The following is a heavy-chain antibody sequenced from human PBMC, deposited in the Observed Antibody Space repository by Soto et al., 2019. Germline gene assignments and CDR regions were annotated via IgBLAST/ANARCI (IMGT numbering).Heavy chain of an antibody. D-gene: IGHD3-9*01. V-gene: IGHV4-34*01. Sequence: PSETLSLTCAVYGGSFSGYYWSWIRQPPGKGLEWIGEINHSGSTNYNPSLKSRVTISVDTSKNQFSLKLSSVTAADTAVYYCARGRDILTGYYRYFDYWGQGTLVTVS. CDR1: GGSFSGYY. CDR3: ARGRDILTGYYRYFDY. CDR2: INHSGST. J-gene: IGHJ4*02.